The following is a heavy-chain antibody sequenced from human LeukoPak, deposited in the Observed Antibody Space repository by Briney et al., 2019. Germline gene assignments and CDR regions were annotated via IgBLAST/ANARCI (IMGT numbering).Heavy chain of an antibody. J-gene: IGHJ6*03. CDR2: INGGGNTT. Sequence: QAGGSLRLSCAASGFAFSSFAMGWVRQSPRKGLEWLSTINGGGNTTFYADSVKGRFTISRDNSKNTLYLHMDGLRPDDTAIYYCTKELHVAVAVADYYYFYMDVWGRGTAVSVSS. CDR1: GFAFSSFA. D-gene: IGHD6-19*01. V-gene: IGHV3-23*01. CDR3: TKELHVAVAVADYYYFYMDV.